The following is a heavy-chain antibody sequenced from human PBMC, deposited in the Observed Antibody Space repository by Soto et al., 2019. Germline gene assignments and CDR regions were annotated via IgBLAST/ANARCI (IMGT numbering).Heavy chain of an antibody. CDR2: IGSSSSYT. CDR3: ARRRPTGYYNY. J-gene: IGHJ4*02. D-gene: IGHD3-9*01. V-gene: IGHV3-11*05. CDR1: GFPFSDYY. Sequence: QVQLVESGGDLVKPGGSLRLSCAASGFPFSDYYMSWIRQAPGKGLEWVSSIGSSSSYTNYADSVKGRFTISRDNAKNSLFLQMDSLRVEDTAVYYCARRRPTGYYNYWGQGTLVTVS.